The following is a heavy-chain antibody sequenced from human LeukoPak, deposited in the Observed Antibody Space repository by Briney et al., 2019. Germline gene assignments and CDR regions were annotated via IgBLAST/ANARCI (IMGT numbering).Heavy chain of an antibody. CDR2: IYARGST. Sequence: PSETLSLTCTVSGGSISSGSYYWSWIRQPAGKGLEWIGHIYARGSTNLNPSLKSRVTISVDTSKNQFSLKLSSVTAADTAVYYCARASWYYYDGSGALDWLDPWGQGTHVTVSS. V-gene: IGHV4-61*09. CDR1: GGSISSGSYY. D-gene: IGHD3-22*01. J-gene: IGHJ5*02. CDR3: ARASWYYYDGSGALDWLDP.